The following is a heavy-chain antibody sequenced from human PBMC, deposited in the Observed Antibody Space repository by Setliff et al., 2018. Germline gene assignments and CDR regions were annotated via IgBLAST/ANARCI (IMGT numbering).Heavy chain of an antibody. CDR2: IHYSGST. CDR1: GGSISSSSYY. V-gene: IGHV4-39*07. D-gene: IGHD4-4*01. Sequence: KPSETLSLTCTVSGGSISSSSYYWGWIRQPPGKGLEWIGNIHYSGSTHYNPSLKSRVTISVDTSKNQFSLKLTSVTAADAAVYYCANSAYLQELDYWGPGTLVTVSS. CDR3: ANSAYLQELDY. J-gene: IGHJ4*02.